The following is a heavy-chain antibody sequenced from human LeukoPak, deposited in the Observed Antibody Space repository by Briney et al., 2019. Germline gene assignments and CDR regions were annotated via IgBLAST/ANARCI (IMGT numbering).Heavy chain of an antibody. D-gene: IGHD1-26*01. J-gene: IGHJ4*02. CDR2: ISSSGRTI. CDR1: GLTFSSYE. V-gene: IGHV3-48*03. Sequence: PGGSLRLSCAASGLTFSSYEMNWVRQAPGKGLEWVSYISSSGRTIYYADSVKGRFTISRDNAKNSLYLQMNSLRAEDTAVYYCARGWELLGGFFDYWGQGTLVTVSS. CDR3: ARGWELLGGFFDY.